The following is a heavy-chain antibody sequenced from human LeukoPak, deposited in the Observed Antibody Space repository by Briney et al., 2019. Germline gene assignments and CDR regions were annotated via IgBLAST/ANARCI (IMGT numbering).Heavy chain of an antibody. CDR3: ARDSFRLWFGELLYYMDV. J-gene: IGHJ6*03. CDR2: IYTSGST. Sequence: PSETLSLTCTVSGGSISSYYWSWIRQPPGKGLEWIGRIYTSGSTNYNPSLKSRVTISVDTSKNQFSLKLSSVTAADTAVYYCARDSFRLWFGELLYYMDVWGKGTTVTVSS. V-gene: IGHV4-4*08. D-gene: IGHD3-10*01. CDR1: GGSISSYY.